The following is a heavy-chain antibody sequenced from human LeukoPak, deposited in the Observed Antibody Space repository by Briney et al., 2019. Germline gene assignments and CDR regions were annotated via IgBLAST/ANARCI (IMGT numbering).Heavy chain of an antibody. CDR2: INSDGSST. D-gene: IGHD6-13*01. CDR1: GFTFSSYW. V-gene: IGHV3-74*01. J-gene: IGHJ4*02. Sequence: GGSLRLSCAASGFTFSSYWMHWVRQAPGKGLVWVSRINSDGSSTSYADSVKGRFTISRDNSKNTLYLQMGSLRIEDMAVYYCARVGTGQQLDYWGQGTLVTVSS. CDR3: ARVGTGQQLDY.